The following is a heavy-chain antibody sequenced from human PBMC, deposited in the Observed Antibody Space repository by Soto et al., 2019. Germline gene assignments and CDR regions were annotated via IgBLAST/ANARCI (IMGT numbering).Heavy chain of an antibody. V-gene: IGHV1-24*01. CDR3: ATGLLNPDAFDI. CDR1: GYTLTELS. CDR2: FDPEDGET. D-gene: IGHD2-15*01. Sequence: GASVKVSCKVSGYTLTELSMHWVRQAPGKGLEWMGGFDPEDGETIYAQKFQGRVTMTEDTSTDTAYMELSSLRSEDTAVYYCATGLLNPDAFDIWGQGTMVTVS. J-gene: IGHJ3*02.